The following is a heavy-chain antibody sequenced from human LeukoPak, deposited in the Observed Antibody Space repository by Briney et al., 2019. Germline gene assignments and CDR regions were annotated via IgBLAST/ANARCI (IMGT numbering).Heavy chain of an antibody. V-gene: IGHV3-9*01. J-gene: IGHJ6*02. CDR2: ISWNSGSI. CDR1: GFIFNNYA. CDR3: AKDLYYYDSSGYRGYYYYGMDV. D-gene: IGHD3-22*01. Sequence: GGSLRLSCAGSGFIFNNYAMHWVRQPPGKGLEWVSGISWNSGSIDYADSVKGRFTISRDNAKNSLYLQMNSLRAEDTAVYYCAKDLYYYDSSGYRGYYYYGMDVWGQGTTVTVSS.